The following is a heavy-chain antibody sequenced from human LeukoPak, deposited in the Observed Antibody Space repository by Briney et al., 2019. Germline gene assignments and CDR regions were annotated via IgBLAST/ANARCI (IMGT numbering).Heavy chain of an antibody. CDR2: ISYDGSNK. D-gene: IGHD3-9*01. CDR3: AKASLRYFDWFSDY. V-gene: IGHV3-30*18. CDR1: GCTFSSYA. J-gene: IGHJ4*02. Sequence: GRSLRLSCAASGCTFSSYAMHWVRQAPGKGLEWVAVISYDGSNKYYADSVKGRFTISRDNSRNTLHLQMNSLRAEDTAVYSCAKASLRYFDWFSDYWGQGTLVTVSS.